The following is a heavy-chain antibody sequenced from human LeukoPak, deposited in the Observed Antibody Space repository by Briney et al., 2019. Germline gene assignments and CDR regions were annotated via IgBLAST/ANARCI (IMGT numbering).Heavy chain of an antibody. CDR3: ARSRDHGNFDY. J-gene: IGHJ4*02. D-gene: IGHD1-14*01. Sequence: ASVKVSCKASGYTFTSYYMHWVRQAPGQGLEWMGIINPSGGSTSYAQKFQGRVTMARDMSTSTVYMELSSLRSEDTAVYYCARSRDHGNFDYWGQGTLVTVSS. CDR2: INPSGGST. V-gene: IGHV1-46*01. CDR1: GYTFTSYY.